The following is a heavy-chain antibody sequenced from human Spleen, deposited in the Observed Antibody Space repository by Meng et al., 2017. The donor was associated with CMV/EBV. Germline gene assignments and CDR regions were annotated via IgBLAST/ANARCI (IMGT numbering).Heavy chain of an antibody. V-gene: IGHV4-39*07. D-gene: IGHD2-15*01. CDR2: IYYSGKT. J-gene: IGHJ5*02. CDR3: VRVKAVSNWFDP. CDR1: GGSISSRDYY. Sequence: ESLKISCTVSGGSISSRDYYWGWIRQPPGKGLEWIGSIYYSGKTYYSPSLKSRVTISVDTSKNQFSLKLNSVTAADTAVYFCVRVKAVSNWFDPWGQGTLVTVSS.